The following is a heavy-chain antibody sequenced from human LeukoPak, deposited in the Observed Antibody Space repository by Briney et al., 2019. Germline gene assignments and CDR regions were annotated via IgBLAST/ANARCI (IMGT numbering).Heavy chain of an antibody. CDR2: IIPIFGTA. Sequence: SVKVSRKAFGGTFSSYAISWVRQAPGQGLEWMGGIIPIFGTANYAQKFQGRVTITADESTSTAYMELSSLRSEDTAVYYCAREEPGSSGLPGYWGQGTLVTASS. V-gene: IGHV1-69*01. J-gene: IGHJ4*02. CDR3: AREEPGSSGLPGY. CDR1: GGTFSSYA. D-gene: IGHD6-19*01.